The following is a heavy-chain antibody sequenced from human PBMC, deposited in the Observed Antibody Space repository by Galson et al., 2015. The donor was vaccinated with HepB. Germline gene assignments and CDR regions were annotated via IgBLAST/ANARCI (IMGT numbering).Heavy chain of an antibody. Sequence: SVKVSCKASGGTFSSYAISWVRQAPGQGLEWMGGIIPIFGTANYAQKFQGRVTITADESTSTAYMELSSLRSEDTAVYYCASPDCSGGSCLTHYYYMDVWGKGTTVTVSS. CDR1: GGTFSSYA. V-gene: IGHV1-69*13. D-gene: IGHD2-15*01. CDR2: IIPIFGTA. CDR3: ASPDCSGGSCLTHYYYMDV. J-gene: IGHJ6*03.